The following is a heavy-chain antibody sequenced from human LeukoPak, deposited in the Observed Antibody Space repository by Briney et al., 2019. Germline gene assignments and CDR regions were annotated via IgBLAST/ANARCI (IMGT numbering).Heavy chain of an antibody. D-gene: IGHD3-10*01. CDR2: INHSGST. J-gene: IGHJ4*02. V-gene: IGHV4-34*01. CDR3: ARGRGFDY. CDR1: GGSFSGYY. Sequence: KPSETLSLTCAVYGGSFSGYYWSWIRQPPGKGLEWIGEINHSGSTNYNPSLKSRVTMSVDTSKNQFSLNLSSVTAADTAVYYCARGRGFDYWGQGTPVTVSS.